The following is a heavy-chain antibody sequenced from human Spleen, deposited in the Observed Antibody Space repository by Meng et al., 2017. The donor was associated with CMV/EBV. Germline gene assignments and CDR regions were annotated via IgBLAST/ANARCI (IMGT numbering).Heavy chain of an antibody. V-gene: IGHV4-34*01. D-gene: IGHD1-1*01. CDR3: ASCPLTLERPGGRQINH. CDR2: IKHRGST. CDR1: GRAFSDYY. Sequence: AHPQQWRARLLDALKTPGLSCAVYGRAFSDYYWSWIRQPPGKGLGWMVEIKHRGSTNYNPSLKSQVTISVDTSNNQFSLKLSSVTAADTAVYYCASCPLTLERPGGRQINHWGQGTLVTVSS. J-gene: IGHJ5*02.